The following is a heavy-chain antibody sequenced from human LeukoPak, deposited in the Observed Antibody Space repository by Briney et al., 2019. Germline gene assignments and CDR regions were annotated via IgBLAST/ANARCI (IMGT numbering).Heavy chain of an antibody. CDR1: VGTFISYA. J-gene: IGHJ5*02. Sequence: AVTVSLKASVGTFISYAISWVRQAPAQGLEWMGGIIPIFGTAKYEQKLQGRVTISTDESTSTAYMELSSQRSEDTAVYYCARSACSSTSCYLGPRANWFDPWGQGTLVTVSS. V-gene: IGHV1-69*05. D-gene: IGHD2-2*01. CDR3: ARSACSSTSCYLGPRANWFDP. CDR2: IIPIFGTA.